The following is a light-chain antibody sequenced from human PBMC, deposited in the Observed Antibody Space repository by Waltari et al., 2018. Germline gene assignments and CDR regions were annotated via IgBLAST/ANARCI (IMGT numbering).Light chain of an antibody. V-gene: IGKV3-20*01. CDR3: QKYVSLPAT. Sequence: EIVLTQSPGTLSLSPGARAPLSCRASQSVSRSLAWYQQKPGQAPRLLIYDASTRATGIPDRFSGSGSGTDFSLTISRLEPEDFAVYYCQKYVSLPATFGQGTKVEIK. J-gene: IGKJ1*01. CDR2: DAS. CDR1: QSVSRS.